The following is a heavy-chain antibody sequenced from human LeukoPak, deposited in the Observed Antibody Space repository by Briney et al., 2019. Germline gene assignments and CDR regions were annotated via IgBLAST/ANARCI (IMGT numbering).Heavy chain of an antibody. Sequence: KASETLSLTCTVSGGSVNSYFWTWIRQPPGKGLECIGRIHTSGNTNYNPSLKSRVTMSFDTSKNQFSLKLTSVTAADTAVYYCARDGALDYGDYWYFDLWGRGTLVTVSS. J-gene: IGHJ2*01. CDR2: IHTSGNT. V-gene: IGHV4-4*07. D-gene: IGHD4-17*01. CDR3: ARDGALDYGDYWYFDL. CDR1: GGSVNSYF.